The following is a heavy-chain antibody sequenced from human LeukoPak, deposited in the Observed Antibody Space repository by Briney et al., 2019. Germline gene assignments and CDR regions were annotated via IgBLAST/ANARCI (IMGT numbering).Heavy chain of an antibody. CDR1: GYSISSGYY. J-gene: IGHJ6*03. CDR2: IYTSGST. CDR3: ARGGPNPIYDHYLDV. Sequence: SETLSLTCTVSGYSISSGYYWGWIRQPPGKGLEWIGSIYTSGSTNYNPSLKSRVTMSVDTSKNQFSLKLSSVTAADTAVYYCARGGPNPIYDHYLDVWGKGTPVIVSS. V-gene: IGHV4-38-2*02.